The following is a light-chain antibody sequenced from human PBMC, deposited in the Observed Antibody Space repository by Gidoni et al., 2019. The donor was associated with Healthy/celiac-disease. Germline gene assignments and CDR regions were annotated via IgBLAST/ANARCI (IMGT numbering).Light chain of an antibody. CDR3: QQSYSTLWT. V-gene: IGKV1-39*01. CDR1: QSISSY. Sequence: DIQLTQSPSSLSASVGDRVTITCRASQSISSYLNWYQQKPGKAPKLLIYAASSLQSGVPSRLSGSGSGTDCTLTISSLQPEDFATYYCQQSYSTLWTFXXXTKVEIK. CDR2: AAS. J-gene: IGKJ1*01.